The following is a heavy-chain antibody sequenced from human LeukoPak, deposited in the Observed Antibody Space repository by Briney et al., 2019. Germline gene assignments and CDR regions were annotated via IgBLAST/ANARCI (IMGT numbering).Heavy chain of an antibody. CDR3: ARDRYYYDSSGYTGGDWFDP. CDR2: INHSGST. D-gene: IGHD3-22*01. V-gene: IGHV4-34*01. J-gene: IGHJ5*02. CDR1: GGSFSGYY. Sequence: NASETLSLTCAVYGGSFSGYYWSWIRQPPGKGLEWIGEINHSGSTNYNPSLKSRVTMSVDTSKNQFSLKLSSVTAADTAVYYCARDRYYYDSSGYTGGDWFDPWGQGTLVTVSS.